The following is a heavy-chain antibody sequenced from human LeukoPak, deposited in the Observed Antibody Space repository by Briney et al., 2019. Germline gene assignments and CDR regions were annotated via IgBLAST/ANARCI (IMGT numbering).Heavy chain of an antibody. V-gene: IGHV3-48*03. CDR2: ISSTGSTI. CDR1: GFTFSSYE. J-gene: IGHJ4*02. CDR3: ATLRRQLVDY. Sequence: PGGSLRLSCAASGFTFSSYEMNWVHQAPGKGLEWVSYISSTGSTIYSADSVKGRFTISRDNAKNSLYLHMNSLRADDTAVYYCATLRRQLVDYWGQGTLVTVSS. D-gene: IGHD6-13*01.